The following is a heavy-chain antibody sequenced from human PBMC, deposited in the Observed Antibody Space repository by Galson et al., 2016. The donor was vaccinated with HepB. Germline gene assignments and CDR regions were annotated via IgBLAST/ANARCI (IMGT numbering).Heavy chain of an antibody. CDR3: ARDQAGEILRRPLGY. D-gene: IGHD4-17*01. V-gene: IGHV4-4*02. Sequence: SLRLSCAASGFTVSNNYMRWVRQAPGKGLEWIGEIYHSGTTNYNPSLQSRVTLSVDKSNKQCSLKLTSVTAADTAVYYCARDQAGEILRRPLGYWGQGTLVTVSS. CDR1: GFTVSNNY. CDR2: IYHSGTT. J-gene: IGHJ4*02.